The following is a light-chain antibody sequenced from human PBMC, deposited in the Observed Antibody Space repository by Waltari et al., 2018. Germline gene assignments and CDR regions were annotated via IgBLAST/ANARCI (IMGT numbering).Light chain of an antibody. Sequence: EIVLTQSPGTLSLSPGERATLSCRASQSVSKYLAWYQQKPGQAPRLLIYDASTRATCIPDRFSGSGWGTDFSLTISRLEPEDLAVYYCQKYGTLPATFGQGTKVQMK. J-gene: IGKJ1*01. CDR2: DAS. CDR3: QKYGTLPAT. V-gene: IGKV3-20*01. CDR1: QSVSKY.